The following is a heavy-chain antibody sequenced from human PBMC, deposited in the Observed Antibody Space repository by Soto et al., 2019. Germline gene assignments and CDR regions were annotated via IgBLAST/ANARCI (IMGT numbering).Heavy chain of an antibody. Sequence: ASVKFSCKASGGTFSSYAISWVRQAPGQGLEWMGGVIPILGTANYAQKFQGRVTITADESTSTAYMELSSLRSEDTAVYYCARSFVRYYYDSSGHHFDYWGQGTLVTVSS. J-gene: IGHJ4*02. D-gene: IGHD3-22*01. CDR1: GGTFSSYA. CDR2: VIPILGTA. V-gene: IGHV1-69*13. CDR3: ARSFVRYYYDSSGHHFDY.